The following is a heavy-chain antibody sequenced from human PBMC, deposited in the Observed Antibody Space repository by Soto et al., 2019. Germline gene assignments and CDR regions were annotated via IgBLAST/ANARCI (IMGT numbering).Heavy chain of an antibody. D-gene: IGHD3-22*01. CDR1: GGTFISAA. CDR3: ARCDSASSGPGYLDS. J-gene: IGHJ4*02. V-gene: IGHV1-69*06. CDR2: VIPMFPKA. Sequence: QVRLVQSEAEVKKAGSSVKVSCKASGGTFISAAVTWGRQAPGQGLEWMGGVIPMFPKANYAQTFQGRATITADKSTSTVYMELHSLKSEDTALYYCARCDSASSGPGYLDSWGQGTLVTVTS.